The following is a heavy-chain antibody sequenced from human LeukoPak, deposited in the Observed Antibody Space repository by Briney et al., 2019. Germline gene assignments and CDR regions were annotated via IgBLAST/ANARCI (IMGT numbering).Heavy chain of an antibody. J-gene: IGHJ4*02. CDR1: GFTFSSYG. CDR3: ARDKHGEFDY. CDR2: IWYDGSNK. D-gene: IGHD4-17*01. V-gene: IGHV3-33*01. Sequence: GGSLRLSCAASGFTFSSYGMHWVRQAPGKGLEWAAVIWYDGSNKYYADSVKGRFTISRDNSKNTLYLQMNSLRAEDTAVYYCARDKHGEFDYWGQGTLVTVSS.